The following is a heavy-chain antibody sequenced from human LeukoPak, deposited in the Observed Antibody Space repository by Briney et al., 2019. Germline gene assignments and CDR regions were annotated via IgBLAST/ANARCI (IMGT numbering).Heavy chain of an antibody. CDR2: ISAYNGNT. J-gene: IGHJ4*02. CDR1: GYTFTSYG. Sequence: ASVKVSCKASGYTFTSYGISWVRQAPGQGLEWMGWISAYNGNTNYAQKLQGRVTMTTDTSTSTAYMELRSLRSDDTAVYYCATWDYEFWSGYYLYWGQGTLVTVSS. V-gene: IGHV1-18*01. CDR3: ATWDYEFWSGYYLY. D-gene: IGHD3-3*01.